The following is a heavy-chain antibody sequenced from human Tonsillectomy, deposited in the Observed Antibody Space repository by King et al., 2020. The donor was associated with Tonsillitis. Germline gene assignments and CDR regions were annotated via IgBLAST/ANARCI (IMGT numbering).Heavy chain of an antibody. CDR1: GGSFSGYY. Sequence: VQLQQWGAGLLKPSETLSLTCAVYGGSFSGYYWSWIRQPPGQGLEWIGEINHSGSTNYNPSLKSRVTVSVDTSKSQFSLKLSSVTAADTAVYYCARVPCSSGWAFDYWGQGPLVTVSS. CDR2: INHSGST. V-gene: IGHV4-34*01. CDR3: ARVPCSSGWAFDY. J-gene: IGHJ4*02. D-gene: IGHD6-19*01.